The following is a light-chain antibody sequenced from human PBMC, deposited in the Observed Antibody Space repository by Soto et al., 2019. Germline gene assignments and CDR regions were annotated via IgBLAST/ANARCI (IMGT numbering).Light chain of an antibody. V-gene: IGLV1-51*01. J-gene: IGLJ2*01. CDR3: GTWDTSLSAGV. Sequence: QSVLTQPPSVSAAPGQKVTISCSGSSSNIGNNYVSWYQQLPGTAPKLLIYDNNNRPSGIPDRFSGSKSGTSATLGIAGLQTGDEADHYCGTWDTSLSAGVFGGGTKLTVL. CDR2: DNN. CDR1: SSNIGNNY.